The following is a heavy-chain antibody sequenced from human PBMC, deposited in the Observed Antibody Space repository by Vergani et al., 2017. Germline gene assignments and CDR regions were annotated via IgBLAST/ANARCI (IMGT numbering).Heavy chain of an antibody. D-gene: IGHD6-6*01. CDR1: GGSFSGYY. Sequence: QVQLQQWGAGLLKPSETLSLTCAVYGGSFSGYYWSWIRQPPGQGLEWIGEINHSGSTNYNPSLKGRVTISVDTSKNQFSLTLSSVTAADTAVYYCARSXNAGSSSSSFLTSYFYYYYMDVWGKGTTVTVSS. V-gene: IGHV4-34*01. J-gene: IGHJ6*03. CDR2: INHSGST. CDR3: ARSXNAGSSSSSFLTSYFYYYYMDV.